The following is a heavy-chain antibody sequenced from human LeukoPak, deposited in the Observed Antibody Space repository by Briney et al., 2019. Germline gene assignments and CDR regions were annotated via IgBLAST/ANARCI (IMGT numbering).Heavy chain of an antibody. D-gene: IGHD6-19*01. CDR2: IYYSGST. CDR1: GGSISSYY. V-gene: IGHV4-59*01. CDR3: ARGNSSGWSYYYYYGMDV. Sequence: SETLSLTCTVSGGSISSYYWNWIRQPPGKGLEWIGYIYYSGSTNYNPSLKSRVTISVDTSKNQFSLKLSSVTAADTAVYYCARGNSSGWSYYYYYGMDVWGQGTTVTVAS. J-gene: IGHJ6*02.